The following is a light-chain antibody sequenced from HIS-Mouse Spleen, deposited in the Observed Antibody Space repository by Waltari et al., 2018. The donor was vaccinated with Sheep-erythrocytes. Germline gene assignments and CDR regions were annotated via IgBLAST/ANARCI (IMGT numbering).Light chain of an antibody. CDR3: SSYTSSNNWV. Sequence: QAVLTQPSSLSASPGASASLTCTLRSGINVGTYRIYWYQQKPGSPPQYLLRYKSDSDKQQGSGVPSRFSGSKDASANAGILLISGLQSEDEADYYCSSYTSSNNWVFGGGTKLTVL. CDR1: SGINVGTYR. V-gene: IGLV5-45*03. J-gene: IGLJ3*02. CDR2: YKSDSDK.